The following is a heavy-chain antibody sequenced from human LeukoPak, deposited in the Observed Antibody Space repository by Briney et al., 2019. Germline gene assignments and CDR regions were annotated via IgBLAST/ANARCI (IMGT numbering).Heavy chain of an antibody. D-gene: IGHD4-11*01. CDR2: ISPYTGNT. CDR1: GDTFNTFTKFG. CDR3: ARDTVMDSNYNHGMDV. V-gene: IGHV1-18*01. J-gene: IGHJ6*02. Sequence: ASVKVSCKTYGDTFNTFTKFGFSWVRQAPGQGLEWMGWISPYTGNTNHAQRLQGRVTLTAETSTRIVNMELRSLRSDDTAVYYCARDTVMDSNYNHGMDVWGQGTTVTVSS.